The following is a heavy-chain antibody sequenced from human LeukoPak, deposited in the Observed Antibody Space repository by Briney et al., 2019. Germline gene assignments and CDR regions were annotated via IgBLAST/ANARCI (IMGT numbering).Heavy chain of an antibody. D-gene: IGHD2-2*01. CDR3: ARDPCSSTSCYPLSFSFDY. J-gene: IGHJ4*02. CDR1: GFTFSSYS. CDR2: ISSSSSTI. V-gene: IGHV3-48*01. Sequence: PGGSLRLSCAASGFTFSSYSMNWVRQAPGKGLEWVSSISSSSSTIYYADSVKGRFTISRDNAKNSLYLQMNSLRAEDTAVYYCARDPCSSTSCYPLSFSFDYWGQGTLVTVSS.